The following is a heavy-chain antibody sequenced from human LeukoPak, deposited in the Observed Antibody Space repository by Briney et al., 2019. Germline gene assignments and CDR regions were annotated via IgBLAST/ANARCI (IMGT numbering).Heavy chain of an antibody. V-gene: IGHV3-15*01. J-gene: IGHJ4*02. D-gene: IGHD3-10*01. Sequence: PGGSLRLSCAASGFTFSNAWMSWVGQAPGKGLEWVGRIKSKTDGGTTDYAAPVKGRFTIPRDDSKNTLYLQMNSLKTEDTAVYYYTTGVTMVRGVLDYWGQGTLVTVSS. CDR2: IKSKTDGGTT. CDR1: GFTFSNAW. CDR3: TTGVTMVRGVLDY.